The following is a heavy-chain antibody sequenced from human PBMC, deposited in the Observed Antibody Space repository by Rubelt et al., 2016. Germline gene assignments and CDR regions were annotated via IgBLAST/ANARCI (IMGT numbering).Heavy chain of an antibody. CDR1: GFTFSSYW. Sequence: VQLVESGGGSVQPGGSLRLSCAASGFTFSSYWMHWVRQAPGKGLVWVSRIKSDGSSTSYADSVKGRFTISRDNAKNRLYLQLNSLRPEDTAVYFCARPKSGGGRYYYAMDVWGQGTTVTVSS. CDR2: IKSDGSST. CDR3: ARPKSGGGRYYYAMDV. D-gene: IGHD1-1*01. V-gene: IGHV3-74*01. J-gene: IGHJ6*02.